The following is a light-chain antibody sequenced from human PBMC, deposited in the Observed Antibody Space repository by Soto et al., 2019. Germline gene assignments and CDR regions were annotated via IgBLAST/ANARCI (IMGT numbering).Light chain of an antibody. V-gene: IGKV1-39*01. CDR2: GAS. J-gene: IGKJ3*01. Sequence: DIQMTQSPSSLSASVGDRVTITCRASQSISSYLNWYQQKPGKAPKLLIYGASSLQSGVPSKFSGSGSGTKFTLTISSLQPEDSATYYCQQSYSTPFTFGPVTKVDIK. CDR3: QQSYSTPFT. CDR1: QSISSY.